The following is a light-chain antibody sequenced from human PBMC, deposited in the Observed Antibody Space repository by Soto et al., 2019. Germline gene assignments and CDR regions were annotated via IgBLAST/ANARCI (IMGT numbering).Light chain of an antibody. J-gene: IGKJ4*01. CDR2: AAS. Sequence: IASWLAWYQQKPGKAPKLLIYAASNLQSGVPSRFSGSGSGTDFTLTISSLQPEDFATYFCQRANSFPLSFGGGTKVDIK. V-gene: IGKV1D-12*01. CDR1: IASW. CDR3: QRANSFPLS.